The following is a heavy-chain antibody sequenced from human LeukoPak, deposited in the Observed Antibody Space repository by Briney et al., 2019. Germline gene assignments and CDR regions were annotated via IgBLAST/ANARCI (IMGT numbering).Heavy chain of an antibody. CDR1: GFTFSSYG. CDR2: ISYDGSNK. CDR3: AKDPSYYDFRSGYGWSSNGMDV. V-gene: IGHV3-30*18. Sequence: PGGFLRLSCAASGFTFSSYGMHWVRQAPGKGLEWVAVISYDGSNKYYADSVKGRFTISRDNSKNTLYLQMNSLRAEDTAVYYCAKDPSYYDFRSGYGWSSNGMDVWGQGTTVTVSS. D-gene: IGHD3-3*01. J-gene: IGHJ6*02.